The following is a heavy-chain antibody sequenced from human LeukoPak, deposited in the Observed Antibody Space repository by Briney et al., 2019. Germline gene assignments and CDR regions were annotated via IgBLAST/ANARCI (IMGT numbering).Heavy chain of an antibody. CDR2: IYHSGST. J-gene: IGHJ4*02. V-gene: IGHV4-38-2*02. Sequence: SETLSLTCTVSGYSISSGYYWGWIRQPPGKGLEWIGSIYHSGSTYYNPSLKSRVTISVDTSKNQFSLKLSSVTAADTAVYYCARDNTMVRGVSDYWGQGTLVTVSS. CDR3: ARDNTMVRGVSDY. D-gene: IGHD3-10*01. CDR1: GYSISSGYY.